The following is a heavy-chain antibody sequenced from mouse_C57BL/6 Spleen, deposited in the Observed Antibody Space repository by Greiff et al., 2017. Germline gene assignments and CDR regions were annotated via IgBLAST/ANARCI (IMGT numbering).Heavy chain of an antibody. CDR2: IHPNSGST. CDR1: GYTFTSYW. J-gene: IGHJ2*02. CDR3: ARPDGYDGYYDY. D-gene: IGHD2-3*01. V-gene: IGHV1-64*01. Sequence: QVQLQQPGAELVKPGASVKLSCKASGYTFTSYWMHWVKQRPGQGLEWIGMIHPNSGSTNYNEKFKSKATLTVYKSSSTAYMQLSSLTSEDSAVYYCARPDGYDGYYDYWGQGTSLTVAS.